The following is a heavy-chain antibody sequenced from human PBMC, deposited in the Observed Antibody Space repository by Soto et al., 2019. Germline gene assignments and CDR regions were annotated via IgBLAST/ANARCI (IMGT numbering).Heavy chain of an antibody. CDR1: GFTFSSYG. CDR3: AREVAYYDSSGSRLGVFDY. D-gene: IGHD3-22*01. CDR2: IWYDGSNK. Sequence: QVQLVESGGGVVQPGRSLRLSCAASGFTFSSYGMHWVRQAPGKGLEWVAVIWYDGSNKYYADSVKGRFTISRDNSKNTLYLQMNSLRAEDTAVYHCAREVAYYDSSGSRLGVFDYWGQGALVTVSS. J-gene: IGHJ4*02. V-gene: IGHV3-33*01.